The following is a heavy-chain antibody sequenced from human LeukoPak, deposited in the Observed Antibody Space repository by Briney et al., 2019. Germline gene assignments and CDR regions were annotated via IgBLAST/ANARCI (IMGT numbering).Heavy chain of an antibody. CDR2: IYYSGST. CDR1: GGSISSYY. D-gene: IGHD1-1*01. CDR3: AREPRRNWFDP. Sequence: SETLSLTCTVSGGSISSYYWSWIRQPPGKGLEWIGYIYYSGSTNYNPSLKSRVTISVDTSKNQFSLKLSSVTAADTAVYYCAREPRRNWFDPWGQGTPVTVSS. J-gene: IGHJ5*02. V-gene: IGHV4-59*01.